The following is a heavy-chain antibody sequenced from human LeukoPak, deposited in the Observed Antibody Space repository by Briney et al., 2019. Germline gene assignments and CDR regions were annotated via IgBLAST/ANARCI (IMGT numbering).Heavy chain of an antibody. CDR3: ARGRHDITMIVVVMTSVSYYLDV. J-gene: IGHJ6*03. D-gene: IGHD3-22*01. Sequence: SETLSLTCAVYGGSFSGYHWTWIRQSPGKGLEWIGDINPSGSTYYIPSLKSRLTIPVDTSKNQFSLKLRSVTAADTAVYYCARGRHDITMIVVVMTSVSYYLDVWSKGTTVTV. V-gene: IGHV4-34*01. CDR1: GGSFSGYH. CDR2: INPSGST.